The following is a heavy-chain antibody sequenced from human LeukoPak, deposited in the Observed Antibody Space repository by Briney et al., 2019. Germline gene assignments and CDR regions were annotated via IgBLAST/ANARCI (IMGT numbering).Heavy chain of an antibody. Sequence: SETLSLTCAVYGGSFSGYYWSWIRQPPGKGLEWIGEINHSGSTNYNPSLKGRVTISVDTFKNQFSLKLSSVTAADTAVYYCARAGGYGSGSYYNSHNWFDPWGQGTLVTVSS. D-gene: IGHD3-10*01. CDR2: INHSGST. CDR1: GGSFSGYY. CDR3: ARAGGYGSGSYYNSHNWFDP. V-gene: IGHV4-34*01. J-gene: IGHJ5*02.